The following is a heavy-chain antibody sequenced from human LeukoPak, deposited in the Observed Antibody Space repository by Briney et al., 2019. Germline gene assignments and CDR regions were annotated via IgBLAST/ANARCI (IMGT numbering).Heavy chain of an antibody. CDR2: ISGSGGST. CDR3: AKERRDGYNNGYFDY. D-gene: IGHD5-24*01. J-gene: IGHJ4*02. CDR1: GFTFSTYG. V-gene: IGHV3-23*01. Sequence: GGSLRLSCAASGFTFSTYGMSWVRQAPGKGLEWVSAISGSGGSTYYADSVKGRFTISRDNSKNTLYLQMNSLRAEDTAVYYCAKERRDGYNNGYFDYWGQGTLVTVSS.